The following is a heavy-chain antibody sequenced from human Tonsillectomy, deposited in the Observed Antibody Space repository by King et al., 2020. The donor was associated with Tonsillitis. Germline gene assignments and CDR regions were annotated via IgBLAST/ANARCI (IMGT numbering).Heavy chain of an antibody. V-gene: IGHV3-9*01. J-gene: IGHJ2*01. D-gene: IGHD5-24*01. CDR3: AKDSTITPYWYFDL. CDR2: ISWNSGSI. CDR1: GFTFDDYA. Sequence: VQLVESGGGLVQPGRSLRLSCAASGFTFDDYAMHWVRQAPGKGLEWVSGISWNSGSIGYADSVKGRFTISRDNAKNSLYLQMNSLRAEDTALYYCAKDSTITPYWYFDLWGRGTLVTVS.